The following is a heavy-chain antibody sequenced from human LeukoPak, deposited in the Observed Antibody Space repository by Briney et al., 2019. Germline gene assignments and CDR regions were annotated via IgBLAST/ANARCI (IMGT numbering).Heavy chain of an antibody. CDR2: IYYSRST. CDR3: ARLIVATIHFDY. Sequence: SETLSLTCTVSGGSISSSSYYWGWIRQPPGKGLEWIGSIYYSRSTYYNPSLKSRVTISVDTSKNQFSLKLSSVTAADAAVYYCARLIVATIHFDYWGQGTLVTVSS. D-gene: IGHD5-12*01. V-gene: IGHV4-39*07. CDR1: GGSISSSSYY. J-gene: IGHJ4*02.